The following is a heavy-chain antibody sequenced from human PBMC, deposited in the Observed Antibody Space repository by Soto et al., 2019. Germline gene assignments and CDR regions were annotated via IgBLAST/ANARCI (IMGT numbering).Heavy chain of an antibody. CDR3: ARDGFCTSITCRVGNWFDP. V-gene: IGHV4-34*01. D-gene: IGHD2-2*01. J-gene: IGHJ5*02. CDR1: GGSFSGYY. CDR2: INHRGST. Sequence: QVQLQQWGAGLLKPSETLSLTCVVYGGSFSGYYWSWIRQSPGKGLEWIGGINHRGSTNYNPSLDSRVTISVDTSKNQFSLKLPSVTAADTAMYYCARDGFCTSITCRVGNWFDPWGQGTLVSVSS.